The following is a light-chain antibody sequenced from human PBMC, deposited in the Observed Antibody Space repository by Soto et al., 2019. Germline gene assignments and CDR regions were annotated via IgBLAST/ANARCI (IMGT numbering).Light chain of an antibody. V-gene: IGLV2-8*01. J-gene: IGLJ2*01. CDR3: SSYAGSNNLV. CDR1: SSDVGGYKY. Sequence: QSALTQPASVSGSPGQSITISCTGTSSDVGGYKYVSWYQHHPGKAPKLLISDVTKRPSWVPDRFSGSKSGSTASLTISELQAEDEADYYCSSYAGSNNLVFGGGTKLTVL. CDR2: DVT.